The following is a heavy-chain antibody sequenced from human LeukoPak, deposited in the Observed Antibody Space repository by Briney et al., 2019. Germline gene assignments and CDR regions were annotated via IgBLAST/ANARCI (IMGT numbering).Heavy chain of an antibody. D-gene: IGHD2-2*01. CDR3: ARDSGSSTLLAYYDRAFDI. Sequence: SETLSLTCTVSGGSISSYYWSWIRQPPGKGLEWIGYIYYSGSTNYNPSLKSRVTISVDTSKNQFPLKLSSVTAADTAVYYCARDSGSSTLLAYYDRAFDIWGQGTMVTVSS. CDR1: GGSISSYY. J-gene: IGHJ3*02. V-gene: IGHV4-59*01. CDR2: IYYSGST.